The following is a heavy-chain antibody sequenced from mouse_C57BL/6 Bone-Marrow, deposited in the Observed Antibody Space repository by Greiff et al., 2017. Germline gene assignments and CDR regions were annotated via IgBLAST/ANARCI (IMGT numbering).Heavy chain of an antibody. J-gene: IGHJ3*01. Sequence: QVQLQQSGAELVKSGASVKISCKASGYAFSSYWMNWVKQRPGKGLEWIGQIYPGDGDTNYNGKFKGKATLTADKSSSTAYMQLSSLTSEDSAVYFCARTAQATCGWFAYWGQGTLVTVSA. D-gene: IGHD3-2*02. CDR2: IYPGDGDT. CDR3: ARTAQATCGWFAY. V-gene: IGHV1-80*01. CDR1: GYAFSSYW.